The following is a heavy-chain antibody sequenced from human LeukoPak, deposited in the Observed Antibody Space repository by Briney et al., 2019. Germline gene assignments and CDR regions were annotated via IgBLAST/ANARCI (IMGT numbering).Heavy chain of an antibody. CDR3: ARGLRPQVRGVIYVDY. CDR1: GFTFSDYY. D-gene: IGHD3-10*01. CDR2: ISSSGSTI. J-gene: IGHJ4*02. V-gene: IGHV3-11*01. Sequence: GGSLRLSCAASGFTFSDYYMSWIRQAAGKGLEWVSYISSSGSTIYYADSVKGRFTISRDNAKNSLYLQMNSLRAEDTAVYYCARGLRPQVRGVIYVDYWGQGTLVTVSS.